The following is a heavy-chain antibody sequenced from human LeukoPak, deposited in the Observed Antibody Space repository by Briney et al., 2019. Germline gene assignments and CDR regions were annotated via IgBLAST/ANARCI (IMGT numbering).Heavy chain of an antibody. D-gene: IGHD2-2*01. J-gene: IGHJ4*02. V-gene: IGHV1-18*01. Sequence: ASVKVSCKASGYTFTSYGISWGRQGPGQGLEWVGWIGAYNGNTNYAQKLQGRVTMTTDTSTSTAYMELRSLRSDDTAVYYRARDGFVVPAAIELDYWGQGTLVTVSS. CDR3: ARDGFVVPAAIELDY. CDR1: GYTFTSYG. CDR2: IGAYNGNT.